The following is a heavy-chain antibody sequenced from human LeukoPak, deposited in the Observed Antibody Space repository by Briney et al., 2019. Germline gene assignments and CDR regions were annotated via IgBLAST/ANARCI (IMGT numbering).Heavy chain of an antibody. CDR3: ALTKIAAAGTSWFDP. J-gene: IGHJ5*02. D-gene: IGHD6-13*01. Sequence: ASVKVSCKASGYTFTSYGINWVRQAPGQGLEWMGWISAYNGNTNYAQKLQGRVTMTTDTSTSTAYMELRSLRSDDTAVYYCALTKIAAAGTSWFDPWGQGTLVTVSS. V-gene: IGHV1-18*01. CDR2: ISAYNGNT. CDR1: GYTFTSYG.